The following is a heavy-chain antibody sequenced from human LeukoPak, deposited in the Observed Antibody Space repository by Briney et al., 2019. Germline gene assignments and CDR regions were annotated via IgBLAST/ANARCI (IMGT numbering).Heavy chain of an antibody. CDR2: ISYDGSNK. D-gene: IGHD3-16*02. CDR3: AKDRSLRGGVIGY. V-gene: IGHV3-30*18. Sequence: PGGSLRLSCAASGFTFSSYGMHWVRQAPGKGLEWVAVISYDGSNKYYADSVKGRFTISRDNSKNTLYLQMNSLRAEDTAVYYCAKDRSLRGGVIGYWGQGTLVTVSS. CDR1: GFTFSSYG. J-gene: IGHJ4*02.